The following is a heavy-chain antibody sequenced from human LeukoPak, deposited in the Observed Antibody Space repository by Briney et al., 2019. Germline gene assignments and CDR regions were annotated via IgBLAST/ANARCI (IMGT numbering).Heavy chain of an antibody. CDR1: GFTFSSYG. V-gene: IGHV3-33*01. CDR2: IWYDGSNK. D-gene: IGHD2-21*02. CDR3: ARSPAYCGGDCYPFDAFDI. Sequence: GGSLRLSCAASGFTFSSYGMHWVRQAPGKGLEWVAVIWYDGSNKYYADSVKGRFTISRDNSKNTLYLQMNSLRAEDTAVYYCARSPAYCGGDCYPFDAFDIWGQGTMVTVSS. J-gene: IGHJ3*02.